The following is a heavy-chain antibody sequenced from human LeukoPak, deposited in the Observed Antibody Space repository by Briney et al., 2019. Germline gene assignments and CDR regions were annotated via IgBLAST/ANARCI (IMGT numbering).Heavy chain of an antibody. CDR1: GFTFSSYG. D-gene: IGHD6-13*01. V-gene: IGHV3-33*01. Sequence: GGSLRLSCAASGFTFSSYGMHWVRQAPGKGPEWVAVIWYDGSNKYYADSVKGRFTISRDNSKNTLYLQMNSLRAEDTAVYYCARSPSSSSWPYYYYYYGMDVWGQGTTVTVSS. CDR2: IWYDGSNK. CDR3: ARSPSSSSWPYYYYYYGMDV. J-gene: IGHJ6*02.